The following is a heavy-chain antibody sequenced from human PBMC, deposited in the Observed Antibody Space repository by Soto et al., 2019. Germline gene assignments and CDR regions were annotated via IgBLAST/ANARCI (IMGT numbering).Heavy chain of an antibody. CDR3: ANSNYGGNSY. V-gene: IGHV3-23*01. CDR1: GFTFSTYA. D-gene: IGHD4-17*01. J-gene: IGHJ4*02. Sequence: LLESGGGLVQPGGSLRLSCAASGFTFSTYAMSWVRQAPGKGLECVSAISGSGGSTYYADSVKGRFTISRDNSKNTLSLQMNSLRAEDTAVYYCANSNYGGNSYWGQGTLVTVSS. CDR2: ISGSGGST.